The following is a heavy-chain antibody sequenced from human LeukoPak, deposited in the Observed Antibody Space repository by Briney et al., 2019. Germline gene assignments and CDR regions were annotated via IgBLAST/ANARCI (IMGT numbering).Heavy chain of an antibody. D-gene: IGHD3-10*01. CDR1: GGSISSGGYY. CDR2: IYHSGST. Sequence: SQTLSLTCTVSGGSISSGGYYWSRIRQPPGKGLEWIGYIYHSGSTYYNPSLKSRVTISVDRSKNQFSLKLSSVTAADTAVHYCARDEAGRGYGFDYWGQGTLVTVSS. V-gene: IGHV4-30-2*01. CDR3: ARDEAGRGYGFDY. J-gene: IGHJ4*02.